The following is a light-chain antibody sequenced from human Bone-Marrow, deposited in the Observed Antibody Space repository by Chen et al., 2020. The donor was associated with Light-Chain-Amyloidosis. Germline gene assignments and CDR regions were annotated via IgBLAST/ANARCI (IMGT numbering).Light chain of an antibody. CDR2: RDT. Sequence: SYELTQPPSVSVSPGQTAGITCAGDDLPTKYAYWYQQKQGQAPVLVIHRDTERPSGISERFSGSSSGTTATLTISGVQAEDEADYHCQSADSSGTYEVIFGGGTKLTVL. CDR3: QSADSSGTYEVI. J-gene: IGLJ2*01. CDR1: DLPTKY. V-gene: IGLV3-25*03.